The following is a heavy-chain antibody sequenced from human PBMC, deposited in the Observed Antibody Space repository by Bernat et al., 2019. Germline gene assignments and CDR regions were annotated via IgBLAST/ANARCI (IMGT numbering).Heavy chain of an antibody. V-gene: IGHV3-33*01. CDR3: AREAIVVVVAATYYFDY. Sequence: QVQLVESGGGVVQPGRSLRLSCAASGFTFSSYGMHWVHQAPGKGLEWVAVIWYDGSNKYYADSVKGRFTISRDNSKNTLYLQMNSLRAEDTAVYYCAREAIVVVVAATYYFDYWGQGTLVTVSS. CDR2: IWYDGSNK. CDR1: GFTFSSYG. J-gene: IGHJ4*02. D-gene: IGHD2-15*01.